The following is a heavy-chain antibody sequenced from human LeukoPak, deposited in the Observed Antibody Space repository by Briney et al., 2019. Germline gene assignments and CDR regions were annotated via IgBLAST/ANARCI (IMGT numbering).Heavy chain of an antibody. V-gene: IGHV3-7*01. D-gene: IGHD3-3*01. CDR2: IKQDGSGK. J-gene: IGHJ4*02. CDR1: GFTFSSYW. Sequence: GGSLRLSCAASGFTFSSYWMSWVRQAPGKGLEWVANIKQDGSGKYYVDSVKGRFTISRDNAKNSLYLQMNSLRAEDTAVYYCARDGEESTIFGVVINPTRFDYWGQGTLVTVSS. CDR3: ARDGEESTIFGVVINPTRFDY.